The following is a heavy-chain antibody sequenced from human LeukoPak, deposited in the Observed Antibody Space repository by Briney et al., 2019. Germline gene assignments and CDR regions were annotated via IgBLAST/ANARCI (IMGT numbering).Heavy chain of an antibody. D-gene: IGHD3-22*01. CDR3: ARAVYDSNGYYYVDY. V-gene: IGHV4-59*01. CDR2: IFYTGST. CDR1: GGSISTYY. Sequence: PSETLSLTCTVSGGSISTYYWTWIRQPPRKGLEWIGYIFYTGSTHYNPSLKSRLTMSVDTSKNQFSLKLSSVTAADTAVYYCARAVYDSNGYYYVDYWGQGTLLTVSS. J-gene: IGHJ4*02.